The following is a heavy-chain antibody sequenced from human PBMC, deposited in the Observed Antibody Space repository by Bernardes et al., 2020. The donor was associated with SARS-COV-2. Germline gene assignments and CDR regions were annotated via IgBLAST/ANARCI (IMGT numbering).Heavy chain of an antibody. J-gene: IGHJ6*04. D-gene: IGHD5-12*01. CDR2: FDAEYGER. Sequence: ASVKVSCKVSGYALNKLSIHWVRQAPGKGLECMGRFDAEYGERTYAQKFHGRITMTEDSSTEIAFMELSSLTSDDTAVYFCATEPPLYCHTTTCFGFDVWGKGTTVTVST. CDR1: GYALNKLS. V-gene: IGHV1-24*01. CDR3: ATEPPLYCHTTTCFGFDV.